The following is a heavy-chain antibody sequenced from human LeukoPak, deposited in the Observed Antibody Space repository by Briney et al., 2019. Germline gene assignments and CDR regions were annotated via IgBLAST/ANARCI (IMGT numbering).Heavy chain of an antibody. D-gene: IGHD4-11*01. J-gene: IGHJ4*02. CDR2: IYYSGST. CDR1: GGSISSSSYY. V-gene: IGHV4-39*01. Sequence: SETLSLTCTVSGGSISSSSYYWRWIRQPPGKGLEWIGSIYYSGSTYYNPSLKSRVTISVDTSKNQFSLKLSSVTAADTAVYYCARHPSCTTITHCSFDFWGRGTLVTVSS. CDR3: ARHPSCTTITHCSFDF.